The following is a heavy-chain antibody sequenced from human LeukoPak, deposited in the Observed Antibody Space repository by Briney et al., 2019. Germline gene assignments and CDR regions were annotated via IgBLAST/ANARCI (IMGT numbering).Heavy chain of an antibody. D-gene: IGHD2-2*01. CDR3: VRDGPAFLDFDY. V-gene: IGHV3-7*01. CDR2: IKPDGSQK. Sequence: GGSLRLSCVASGFSFNGDWMNWVRQAPGKGLEWVANIKPDGSQKYYVDSVKGRFTISRDNAEKSLLLQMNSLRAEDTAVYYCVRDGPAFLDFDYRGQGTLVTVSS. CDR1: GFSFNGDW. J-gene: IGHJ4*02.